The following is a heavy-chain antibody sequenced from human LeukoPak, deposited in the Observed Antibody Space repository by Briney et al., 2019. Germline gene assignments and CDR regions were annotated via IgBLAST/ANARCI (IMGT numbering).Heavy chain of an antibody. CDR1: GYTFTSYY. J-gene: IGHJ4*02. Sequence: ASVKVSCKASGYTFTSYYMHWVRQAPGQGLEWMGIINPSGGSTSYAQKFQGRVTMTRDTSTSTVHMELSSLRSEDTAVYYCARTPASGLFDYWGQGTLVTVSS. D-gene: IGHD1-26*01. V-gene: IGHV1-46*01. CDR3: ARTPASGLFDY. CDR2: INPSGGST.